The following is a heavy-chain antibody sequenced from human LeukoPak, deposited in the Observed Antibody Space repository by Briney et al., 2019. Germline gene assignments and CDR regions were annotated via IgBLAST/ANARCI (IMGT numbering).Heavy chain of an antibody. CDR2: MYYSGST. J-gene: IGHJ4*02. CDR3: ATSTHGSGSYYSLYYFDY. CDR1: GGSISSSSYY. Sequence: PSETLPLTCTVSGGSISSSSYYWGWIRQPPGKGLEWIGSMYYSGSTYYNPSLKSRVTISVDTSKNQFSLKLSSVTAADTALYYCATSTHGSGSYYSLYYFDYWGQGTLVTVSS. V-gene: IGHV4-39*01. D-gene: IGHD3-10*01.